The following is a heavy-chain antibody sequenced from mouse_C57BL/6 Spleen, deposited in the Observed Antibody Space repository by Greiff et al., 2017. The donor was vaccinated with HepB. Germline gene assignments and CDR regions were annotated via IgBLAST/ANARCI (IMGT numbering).Heavy chain of an antibody. CDR1: GYTFTDYE. Sequence: QVQLKESGAELVRPGASVTLSCKASGYTFTDYEMHWVKQTPVHGLEWIGAIDPETGGTAYNQKFKGKAILTADKSSSTAYMELRSLTSEDSAVYYCTRAYGSPSYWYFDVWGTGTTVTVSS. CDR2: IDPETGGT. V-gene: IGHV1-15*01. D-gene: IGHD1-1*01. J-gene: IGHJ1*03. CDR3: TRAYGSPSYWYFDV.